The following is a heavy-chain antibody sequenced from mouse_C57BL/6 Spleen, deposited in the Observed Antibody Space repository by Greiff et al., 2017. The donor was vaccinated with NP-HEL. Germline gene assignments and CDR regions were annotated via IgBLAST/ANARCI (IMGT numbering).Heavy chain of an antibody. D-gene: IGHD2-4*01. Sequence: QVQLQQPGAELVKPGASVKLSCNASGYTFTSYWMHWVKQRPGQGLEWIGMIHPNSGSTNYNEKFKSKATLTVDKSSSTAYMQLSSLTSEDSAVYYCARFDDYDRFFAYWGQGTLVTVSA. CDR3: ARFDDYDRFFAY. CDR1: GYTFTSYW. V-gene: IGHV1-64*01. CDR2: IHPNSGST. J-gene: IGHJ3*01.